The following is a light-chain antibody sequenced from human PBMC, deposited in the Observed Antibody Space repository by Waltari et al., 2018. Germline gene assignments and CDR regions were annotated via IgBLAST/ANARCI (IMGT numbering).Light chain of an antibody. CDR2: GAS. CDR3: QQYGTSLSWT. CDR1: QSVNSKF. V-gene: IGKV3-20*01. Sequence: EIVLTQSPGTLSLSPGERATLSCRASQSVNSKFLAWYQQKPGQAPRLLIYGASSRATGIPDRCSGSGSETDFSLTISRLEPEDFAVYYCQQYGTSLSWTFGQGTKVEIK. J-gene: IGKJ1*01.